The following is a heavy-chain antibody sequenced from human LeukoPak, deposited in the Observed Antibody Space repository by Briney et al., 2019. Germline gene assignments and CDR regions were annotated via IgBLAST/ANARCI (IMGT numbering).Heavy chain of an antibody. CDR3: ARHLSIAARPDFDY. CDR2: ISGSGGST. J-gene: IGHJ4*02. CDR1: GFTSNPSE. D-gene: IGHD6-6*01. Sequence: GGSLRLSCAASGFTSNPSELNWVRQAPGKGLEWVSSISGSGGSTYYADSVKGRFTISRDNSKNTLYLQMNSLRAEDTAVYYCARHLSIAARPDFDYWGQGTLVTVSS. V-gene: IGHV3-23*01.